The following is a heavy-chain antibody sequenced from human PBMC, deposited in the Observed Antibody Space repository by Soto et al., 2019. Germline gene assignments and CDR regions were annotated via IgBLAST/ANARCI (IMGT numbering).Heavy chain of an antibody. CDR1: GFNFGSYW. Sequence: EVQLVESGRGLVQPGGSLRLACAASGFNFGSYWMNWVRQAPGKGLEWVANIKEDGREMYYVDSVKGRFTVSRDNAKNSLYLQMDRLRAEDTALYYCARGTPTPGVDYWGQGNLVTVSS. D-gene: IGHD7-27*01. V-gene: IGHV3-7*03. CDR2: IKEDGREM. CDR3: ARGTPTPGVDY. J-gene: IGHJ4*02.